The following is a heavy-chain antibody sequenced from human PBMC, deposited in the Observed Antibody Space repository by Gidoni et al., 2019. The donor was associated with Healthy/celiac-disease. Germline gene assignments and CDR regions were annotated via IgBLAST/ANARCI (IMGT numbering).Heavy chain of an antibody. CDR2: ISSSSSYT. D-gene: IGHD5-18*01. V-gene: IGHV3-11*05. CDR3: ARNSSRGYFDY. CDR1: GFTFSDYY. Sequence: QVKLVESGGGWVKPGGSLRLSCAASGFTFSDYYMSWIRKAPGKGLEGVSYISSSSSYTTYADSVKGRFTISRDNAKNSLYLQMNSLRAEDTAVYYCARNSSRGYFDYWGQGTLVTVSS. J-gene: IGHJ4*02.